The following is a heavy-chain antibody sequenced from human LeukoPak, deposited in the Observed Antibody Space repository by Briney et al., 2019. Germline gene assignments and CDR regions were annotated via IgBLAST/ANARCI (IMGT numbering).Heavy chain of an antibody. CDR1: GFTFSSYE. J-gene: IGHJ4*02. D-gene: IGHD3-10*01. Sequence: GGSLRLSCAASGFTFSSYEMNWVRQAPGKGLEWVSYISSSGTTIYYADSVKGRFTISRDNAKNTLCLQMNSLRAEDTAVYYCCYGSGSPIDYWGQGTLVTVSS. V-gene: IGHV3-48*03. CDR3: CYGSGSPIDY. CDR2: ISSSGTTI.